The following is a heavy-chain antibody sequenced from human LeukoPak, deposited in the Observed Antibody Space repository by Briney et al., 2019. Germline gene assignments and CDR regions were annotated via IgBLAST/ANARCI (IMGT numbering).Heavy chain of an antibody. CDR2: IYYSGST. V-gene: IGHV4-39*01. CDR1: GGSISSSSYY. CDR3: ARGITMVRGVTQIYYYGMDV. J-gene: IGHJ6*04. Sequence: SETLSLTCTVSGGSISSSSYYWGWIRRPPGKGLEWIGSIYYSGSTYYNPSLKSRVTISVDTSKNQFSLKLSSVTAADTAVYYCARGITMVRGVTQIYYYGMDVWGKGTTVTVSS. D-gene: IGHD3-10*01.